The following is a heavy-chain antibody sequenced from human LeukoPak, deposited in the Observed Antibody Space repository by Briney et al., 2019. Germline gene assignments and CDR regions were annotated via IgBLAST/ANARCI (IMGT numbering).Heavy chain of an antibody. CDR1: GGSISSGGYY. CDR3: ARLRGEWLLDY. V-gene: IGHV4-30-2*01. J-gene: IGHJ4*02. CDR2: IYHSGST. D-gene: IGHD3-16*01. Sequence: PSETLSLTCTVSGGSISSGGYYWSWIRQPPGKGLEWIGYIYHSGSTYYNPSLKSRVTISVDRSKNQFSLKLSSVTAADTAVYYCARLRGEWLLDYWGQGTLVTVSS.